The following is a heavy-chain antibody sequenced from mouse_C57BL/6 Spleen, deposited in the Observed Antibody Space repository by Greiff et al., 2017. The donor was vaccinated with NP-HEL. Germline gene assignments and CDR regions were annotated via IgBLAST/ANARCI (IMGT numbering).Heavy chain of an antibody. CDR1: GYTFTDYN. CDR3: ARSGLRESMDY. D-gene: IGHD1-1*01. CDR2: INPNNGGT. J-gene: IGHJ4*01. Sequence: EVQLQQSGPELVKPGASVKIPCKASGYTFTDYNMDWVKQSHGKSLEWIGDINPNNGGTINNQKFKGKATLTVDKSSSTAYMELRSLTSEYTAVYYCARSGLRESMDYWGQGTSVTVSS. V-gene: IGHV1-18*01.